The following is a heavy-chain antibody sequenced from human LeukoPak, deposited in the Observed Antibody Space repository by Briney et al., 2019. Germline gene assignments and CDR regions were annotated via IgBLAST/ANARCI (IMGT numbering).Heavy chain of an antibody. Sequence: GGSLRLSCAASGFTFADHAMHWVRRAPGQGLEWVTGINWNNGGIVYAASVKGRFTVSRDNAKNTLYLQMNRLRPEDTAFYYCARDDYNTLGYNFHYWGQGTLVTVSS. CDR3: ARDDYNTLGYNFHY. J-gene: IGHJ4*02. D-gene: IGHD1-1*01. CDR1: GFTFADHA. V-gene: IGHV3-9*01. CDR2: INWNNGGI.